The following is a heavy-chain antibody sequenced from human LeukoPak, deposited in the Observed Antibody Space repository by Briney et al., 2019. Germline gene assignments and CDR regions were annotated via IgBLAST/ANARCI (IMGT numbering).Heavy chain of an antibody. Sequence: SETLSLTCTVSGGSISSGSYYWSWIRQPAGKGLEWIGRIYTSGSTNYNPSLKSRVTISVDTSKNQFSLKLSSVTAADTAVYYCAKDLDYGDYWGQGTLVTVSS. D-gene: IGHD3-16*01. CDR3: AKDLDYGDY. CDR1: GGSISSGSYY. J-gene: IGHJ4*02. CDR2: IYTSGST. V-gene: IGHV4-61*02.